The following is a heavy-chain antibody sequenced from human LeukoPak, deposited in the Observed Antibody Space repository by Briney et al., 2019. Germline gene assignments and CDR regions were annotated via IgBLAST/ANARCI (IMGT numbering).Heavy chain of an antibody. J-gene: IGHJ4*02. Sequence: ASVKVSCKASGYTFTSYDVNWVRQATGQGLEWMGWMNPNSGNTGLAQKFQGRVTLTRDTSLSTAYMELSNLRSDDTAVYYCARGWLAETTVVTPYNYWGQGTLVTVSS. CDR1: GYTFTSYD. V-gene: IGHV1-8*01. CDR2: MNPNSGNT. CDR3: ARGWLAETTVVTPYNY. D-gene: IGHD4-23*01.